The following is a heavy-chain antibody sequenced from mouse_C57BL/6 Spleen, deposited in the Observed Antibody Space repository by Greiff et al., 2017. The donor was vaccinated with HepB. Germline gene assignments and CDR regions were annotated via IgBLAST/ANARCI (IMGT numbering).Heavy chain of an antibody. CDR1: GFTFSDYG. D-gene: IGHD1-1*01. J-gene: IGHJ2*01. V-gene: IGHV5-17*01. CDR2: ISSGSSTI. CDR3: ARRAHYYGSSFDY. Sequence: EVQLVESGGGLVKPGGSLKLSCAASGFTFSDYGMHWVRQAPEKGLEWVAYISSGSSTIYYADTVKGRFTISRDNAKNTLFLQMTSLRSEDTAMYYCARRAHYYGSSFDYWGQGTTLTVSS.